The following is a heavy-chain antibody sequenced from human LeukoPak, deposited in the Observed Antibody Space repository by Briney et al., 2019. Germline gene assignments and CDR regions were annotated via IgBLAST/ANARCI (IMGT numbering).Heavy chain of an antibody. V-gene: IGHV4-4*07. CDR2: IYTSGST. J-gene: IGHJ5*02. D-gene: IGHD3-3*01. CDR3: ARGSEWLSP. Sequence: SETLSLTCTVPGGSISGYYWSWIRQPARKGLEWIGRIYTSGSTIYSPSLQSRVTMSVDTSRNQFSLKLSSATAADTAVYYCARGSEWLSPWGQGTLVTVSS. CDR1: GGSISGYY.